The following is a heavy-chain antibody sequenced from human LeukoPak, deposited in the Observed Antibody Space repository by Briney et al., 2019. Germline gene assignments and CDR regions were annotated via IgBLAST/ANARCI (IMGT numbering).Heavy chain of an antibody. J-gene: IGHJ4*02. CDR1: GFTFSSYG. D-gene: IGHD2-21*01. CDR2: IRYDGSNK. CDR3: AKVPYCGGDCYFPFDY. Sequence: PGGSLRLSCAASGFTFSSYGMHWVRQAPGKGLEWAAFIRYDGSNKYYADSVKGRFTISRDNSKNTLYLQMNCLRAEDTAVYYCAKVPYCGGDCYFPFDYWGQGTLVTVSS. V-gene: IGHV3-30*02.